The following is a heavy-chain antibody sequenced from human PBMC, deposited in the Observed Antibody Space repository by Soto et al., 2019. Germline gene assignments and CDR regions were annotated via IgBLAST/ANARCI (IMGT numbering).Heavy chain of an antibody. J-gene: IGHJ4*02. CDR3: AREGGYSCGFGY. CDR2: MNPNSGNT. V-gene: IGHV1-8*01. CDR1: GYTFTSYD. D-gene: IGHD5-18*01. Sequence: QVQLVQSGAEVKKPGASVKVSCKASGYTFTSYDINWVRQATGQGLEWMGWMNPNSGNTAYAQKFQGRVTMTRNTSKRTAYMELSSLRSEDTAVYYCAREGGYSCGFGYWGQGTLVTVSS.